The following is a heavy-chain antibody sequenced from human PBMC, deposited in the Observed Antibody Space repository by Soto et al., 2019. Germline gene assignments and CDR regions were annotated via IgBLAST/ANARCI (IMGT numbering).Heavy chain of an antibody. J-gene: IGHJ6*02. CDR2: ITSNGGNT. V-gene: IGHV3-64*01. CDR1: GFTFSSYA. CDR3: ARRIPFGYGMDV. D-gene: IGHD2-21*01. Sequence: EVQLVESGGGLGQPGGSLRLSCAASGFTFSSYAMHWVRQAPGKGLEYVSAITSNGGNTDYASSVKGRFTISRDNSKNTLYLQMGSLRAEDMAVYYCARRIPFGYGMDVWGQGTAVTVSS.